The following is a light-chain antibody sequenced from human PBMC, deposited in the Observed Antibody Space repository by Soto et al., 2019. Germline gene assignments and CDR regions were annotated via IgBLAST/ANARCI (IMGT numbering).Light chain of an antibody. CDR1: QSVLYSSNNKNY. CDR2: WAS. J-gene: IGKJ2*01. CDR3: QQYYSTPLVT. Sequence: DIVMTQSPDSLAVSLGERATLNCKSSQSVLYSSNNKNYLAWYQQKPGQPPKLLIYWASTRESGVPDRFSGRGSGTDFTLTISSLQAEDVAVYYCQQYYSTPLVTFGQGTKLEIK. V-gene: IGKV4-1*01.